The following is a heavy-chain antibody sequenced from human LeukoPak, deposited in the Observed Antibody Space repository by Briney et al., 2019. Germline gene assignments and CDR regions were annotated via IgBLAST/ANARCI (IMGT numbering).Heavy chain of an antibody. V-gene: IGHV4-4*07. J-gene: IGHJ4*02. CDR2: IHASGTT. CDR3: ARDGADVYGRAFDY. Sequence: PSETLSLTCNVSGGSISSYFWTWIRQPAGKGLERIGRIHASGTTNYNSSLKSRVSMSVDTSKNQFSLKLTSATAADTAVYFCARDGADVYGRAFDYWGQGTLVSVSS. CDR1: GGSISSYF. D-gene: IGHD3-10*01.